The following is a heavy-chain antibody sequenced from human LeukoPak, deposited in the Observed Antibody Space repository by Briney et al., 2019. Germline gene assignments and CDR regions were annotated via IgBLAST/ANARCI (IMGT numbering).Heavy chain of an antibody. V-gene: IGHV3-30*02. D-gene: IGHD3-10*01. CDR3: ARDGGSESYAFDY. J-gene: IGHJ4*02. CDR2: ISDSGGDK. CDR1: GFTFSRYG. Sequence: GGSLRLSCAASGFTFSRYGFHWVRQAPGKGLEWVAFISDSGGDKWYADSVKGRLTISRDKSKNTVNLQMSSLRVEDTALYYCARDGGSESYAFDYWGQETQVTVSS.